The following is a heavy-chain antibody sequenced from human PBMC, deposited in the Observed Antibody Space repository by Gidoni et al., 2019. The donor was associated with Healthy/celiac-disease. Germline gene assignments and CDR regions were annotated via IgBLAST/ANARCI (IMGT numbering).Heavy chain of an antibody. CDR1: GFTFRSYA. V-gene: IGHV3-30-3*01. CDR2: ISYDGSNK. D-gene: IGHD3-3*01. J-gene: IGHJ4*02. CDR3: ARDFSFGVVIIGYFDY. Sequence: QVQLVESGGGVVQPGRSLSFSCAASGFTFRSYAMHWVRQAPGKGLEWVAVISYDGSNKYYADSVKGRFTISRDNSKNTLYLQMNSLRAEDTAVYYCARDFSFGVVIIGYFDYWGQGTLVTVSS.